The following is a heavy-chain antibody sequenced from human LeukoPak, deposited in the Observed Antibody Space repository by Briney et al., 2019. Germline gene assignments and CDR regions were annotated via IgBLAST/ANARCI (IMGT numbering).Heavy chain of an antibody. V-gene: IGHV3-30*03. CDR2: ISYDGSNK. J-gene: IGHJ4*02. Sequence: PGGSLRLSCAASGFTFRRYGVSWVRQAPGKGLEWVAVISYDGSNKYYADSVKGRFTISRDNSKNTLYLQMNSLRAEDTAVYYCARTNGIVGATDYWGQGTLVTVSS. D-gene: IGHD1-26*01. CDR1: GFTFRRYG. CDR3: ARTNGIVGATDY.